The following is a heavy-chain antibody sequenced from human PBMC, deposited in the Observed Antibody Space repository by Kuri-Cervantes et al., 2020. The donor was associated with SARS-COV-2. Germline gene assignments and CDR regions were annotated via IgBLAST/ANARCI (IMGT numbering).Heavy chain of an antibody. V-gene: IGHV1-18*01. D-gene: IGHD4-23*01. CDR2: ISAYNGNT. Sequence: ASVKVSCKASGGTFSSYDINWVRQAPGQGLEWMGWISAYNGNTNYAQKLQGRVTMTTDTSTSTAYMELRSLRSDDTAVYYCAISVVTRGFYFDYWGQGTLVTVSS. CDR3: AISVVTRGFYFDY. J-gene: IGHJ4*02. CDR1: GGTFSSYD.